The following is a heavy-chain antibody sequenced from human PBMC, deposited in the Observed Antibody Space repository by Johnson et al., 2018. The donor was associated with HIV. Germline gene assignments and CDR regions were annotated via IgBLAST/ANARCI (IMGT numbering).Heavy chain of an antibody. V-gene: IGHV3-30*18. CDR1: GFTFSSYG. J-gene: IGHJ3*02. CDR3: AKDHVYGIAVADTGGDAFDI. D-gene: IGHD6-19*01. CDR2: ISYDGSNK. Sequence: QVQLVESGGGVVQPGRSLRLSCAASGFTFSSYGMHWVRQAPGKGLEWVAVISYDGSNKYYADSVKGRFTISRDNSKNTLYLQMNSLRAEDTAMYYCAKDHVYGIAVADTGGDAFDIWGQGTMVTVSS.